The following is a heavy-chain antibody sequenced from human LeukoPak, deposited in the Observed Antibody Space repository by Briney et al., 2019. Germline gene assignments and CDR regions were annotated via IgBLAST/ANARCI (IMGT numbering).Heavy chain of an antibody. CDR2: ICTSGST. CDR1: GGSISSYY. V-gene: IGHV4-4*07. D-gene: IGHD6-6*01. CDR3: ARLSIASRVRIFDY. Sequence: SETLSLTCTVSGGSISSYYWSWIRQPAGKGLEWIGRICTSGSTNYKPSLKSRVTISLDTSKNQFSLKLNSVTAADTAVYYCARLSIASRVRIFDYWGQGTLVTVSS. J-gene: IGHJ4*02.